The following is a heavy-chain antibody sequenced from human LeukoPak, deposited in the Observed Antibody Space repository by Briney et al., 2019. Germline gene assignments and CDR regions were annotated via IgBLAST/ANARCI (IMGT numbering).Heavy chain of an antibody. D-gene: IGHD2-2*01. V-gene: IGHV4-4*07. CDR1: GGSISSYY. CDR2: IYTSGST. Sequence: SETLSLTCTVSGGSISSYYWSWIRQPAGKGLEWIGRIYTSGSTNYNPSLKSRVTMSVDTSKNQFSLKLSSVTAADTAVYYCATNIVVVPAAPENYYYMDVWGKGTTVTVSS. J-gene: IGHJ6*03. CDR3: ATNIVVVPAAPENYYYMDV.